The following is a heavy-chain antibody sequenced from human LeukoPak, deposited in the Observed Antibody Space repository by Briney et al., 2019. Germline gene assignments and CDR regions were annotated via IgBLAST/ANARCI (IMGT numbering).Heavy chain of an antibody. CDR2: ISSSGSTI. V-gene: IGHV3-11*04. D-gene: IGHD3-3*01. CDR3: ARGPDPYYDFWSGYYTYYYYYYMDV. J-gene: IGHJ6*03. CDR1: GFTFSDYY. Sequence: GGSLRLSCVASGFTFSDYYMSWIRQAPGKGLEWVSYISSSGSTIYYADSVKGRFTISRDNAKNSLYLQMNSLRAEDTAVYYCARGPDPYYDFWSGYYTYYYYYYMDVWGKGTTVTVSS.